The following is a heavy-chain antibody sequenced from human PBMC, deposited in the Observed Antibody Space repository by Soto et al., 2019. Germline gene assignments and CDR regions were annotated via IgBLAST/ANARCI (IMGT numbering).Heavy chain of an antibody. CDR3: VVIGGLADY. CDR2: INADNGNT. V-gene: IGHV1-3*01. Sequence: VRQAPGQRLEWMGWINADNGNTKYSQKFQGRVTITRDTSASTAYMELSSLRSEDTAVYWVVVIGGLADYWGQGTLVTVSS. J-gene: IGHJ4*02. D-gene: IGHD2-21*01.